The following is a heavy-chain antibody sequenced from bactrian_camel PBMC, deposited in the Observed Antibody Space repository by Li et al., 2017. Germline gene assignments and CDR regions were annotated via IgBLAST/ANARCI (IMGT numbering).Heavy chain of an antibody. CDR1: GFTFDDSD. CDR3: ATNAANFAY. Sequence: VESGGGLVQPGGSLRLSCTASGFTFDDSDMGWYRQAPGNECELVSTISSDGSTYYADSVKGRFTISQDNAKNTVYLQMNSLKSEDTALYYCATNAANFAYWGQGTQVTVS. CDR2: ISSDGST. J-gene: IGHJ6*01. V-gene: IGHV3S60*01.